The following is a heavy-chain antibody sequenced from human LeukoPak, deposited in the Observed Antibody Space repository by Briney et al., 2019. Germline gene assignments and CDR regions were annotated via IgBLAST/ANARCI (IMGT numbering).Heavy chain of an antibody. CDR3: AKRGVVIRVILVGFHKEAYYFES. J-gene: IGHJ4*02. CDR2: ISDSGGST. V-gene: IGHV3-23*01. CDR1: GITLSNYG. D-gene: IGHD3/OR15-3a*01. Sequence: PGGSLRLSCAVSGITLSNYGMSWVRQAPGKGLEWVAGISDSGGSTKYADSVKGRFTISRDNPKNTLYLQMNSLRAEDTAVYFCAKRGVVIRVILVGFHKEAYYFESWGQGALVIVSS.